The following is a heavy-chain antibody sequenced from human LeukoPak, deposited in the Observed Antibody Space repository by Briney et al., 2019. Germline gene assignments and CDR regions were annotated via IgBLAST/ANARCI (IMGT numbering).Heavy chain of an antibody. CDR1: GFTFSSYA. CDR3: AKSAVAGADNWFDS. J-gene: IGHJ5*01. Sequence: GGSLRLSCAASGFTFSSYAMSWVRQAPGKGLEWVSGISGSGGSTYYADSVKGRFTISRDNSKKTLYLQMNRLRAEDTAVYYCAKSAVAGADNWFDSWGQGTLVTVSS. D-gene: IGHD6-19*01. V-gene: IGHV3-23*01. CDR2: ISGSGGST.